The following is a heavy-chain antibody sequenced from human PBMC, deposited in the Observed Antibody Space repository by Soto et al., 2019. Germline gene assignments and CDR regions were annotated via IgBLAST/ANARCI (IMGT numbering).Heavy chain of an antibody. CDR2: INHSGST. V-gene: IGHV4-34*01. CDR1: GGSFSGYY. D-gene: IGHD3-3*01. CDR3: ARGDPYYDFWSGYWPLAEGSGYGMDV. Sequence: SETLSLTCAVYGGSFSGYYWSWIRQPPGKGLEWIGEINHSGSTNYNPSLKSRVTISVDTSKNQFSLKLSSVTAADTAAYYCARGDPYYDFWSGYWPLAEGSGYGMDVWGQGTTVTVSS. J-gene: IGHJ6*02.